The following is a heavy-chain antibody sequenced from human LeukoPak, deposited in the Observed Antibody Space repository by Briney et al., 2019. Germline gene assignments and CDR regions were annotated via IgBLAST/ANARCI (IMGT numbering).Heavy chain of an antibody. CDR3: AKRVIVVVPAARYNWFDP. CDR2: ISGSGGST. J-gene: IGHJ5*02. V-gene: IGHV3-23*01. CDR1: RFAFNKFA. D-gene: IGHD2-2*01. Sequence: GGSLRLSCAASRFAFNKFAMSWVRQAPGKGLEWVSAISGSGGSTYYADSVKGRFTISRDNSKNTLYLQMNSLRAEDTAVYYCAKRVIVVVPAARYNWFDPWGQGTLVTVSS.